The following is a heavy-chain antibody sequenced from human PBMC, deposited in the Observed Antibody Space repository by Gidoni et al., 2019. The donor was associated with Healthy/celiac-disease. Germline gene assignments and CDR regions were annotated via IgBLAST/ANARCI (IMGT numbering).Heavy chain of an antibody. D-gene: IGHD2-21*02. V-gene: IGHV4-39*01. CDR3: ARLVTESDWFDP. Sequence: QLQLQESGPGLVKPSETLSLTCTVSGGSISSSSYYWGWIRQPPGKGLEWIGSIYYSGSTYYNPSLKGRVTISVDTSKNQFSLKLSSVTAADTAVYYCARLVTESDWFDPWGQGTLVTVSS. J-gene: IGHJ5*02. CDR1: GGSISSSSYY. CDR2: IYYSGST.